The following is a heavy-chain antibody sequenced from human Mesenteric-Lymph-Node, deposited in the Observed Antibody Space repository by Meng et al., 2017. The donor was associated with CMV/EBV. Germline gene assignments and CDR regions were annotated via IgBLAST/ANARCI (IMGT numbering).Heavy chain of an antibody. CDR3: ASGGYDSFFDY. CDR2: ISDTSSYI. J-gene: IGHJ4*02. CDR1: GFTFSRSN. V-gene: IGHV3-21*01. Sequence: LRLSCAASGFTFSRSNMNWVRQAPGKGLQWVSTISDTSSYIYYADSVKGRFTISRDNAKNSLYLQMNSLRAEDTAVYYCASGGYDSFFDYWGQGTLVTVS. D-gene: IGHD5-12*01.